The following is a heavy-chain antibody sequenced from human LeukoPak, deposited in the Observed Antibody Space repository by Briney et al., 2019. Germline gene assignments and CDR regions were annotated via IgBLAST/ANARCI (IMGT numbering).Heavy chain of an antibody. CDR2: IYPGDSDT. V-gene: IGHV5-51*01. CDR3: ARRGSSKSGDSVAFDI. Sequence: GESLKISCKGSGYSFTSYWIGWVRQMPGKGLAWMGMIYPGDSDTRYSPSFQGQVTISADKSISTAYLQWSSLKASDTAMYYCARRGSSKSGDSVAFDIWGQGTMVTVSS. CDR1: GYSFTSYW. D-gene: IGHD6-13*01. J-gene: IGHJ3*02.